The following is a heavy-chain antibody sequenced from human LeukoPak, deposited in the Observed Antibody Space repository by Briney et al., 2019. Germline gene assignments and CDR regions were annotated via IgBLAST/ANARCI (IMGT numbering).Heavy chain of an antibody. Sequence: SVKVSCKASGGTFSSYAISWVRQAPGQGLEWMGGIIPIFGTANYAQKFQGRVTITTDESTSTAYMELSSLRSEDTAVYYCARVTLDSSGYYYPFDPRGQGTLVTVSS. D-gene: IGHD3-22*01. CDR2: IIPIFGTA. CDR1: GGTFSSYA. J-gene: IGHJ5*02. V-gene: IGHV1-69*05. CDR3: ARVTLDSSGYYYPFDP.